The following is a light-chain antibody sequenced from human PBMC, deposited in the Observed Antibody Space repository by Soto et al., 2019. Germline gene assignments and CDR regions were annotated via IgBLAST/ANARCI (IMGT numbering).Light chain of an antibody. J-gene: IGKJ1*01. Sequence: EIVMTQSPATLSVSPGERATLSCRASQSVSGSLAWYQQKPGQAPRLLIYGASTRATGIPDRFSGSGSGTEFTLTLSSLQSEDFAVYYCPQYNNWLRTFGQGTKVEIK. CDR1: QSVSGS. V-gene: IGKV3-15*01. CDR3: PQYNNWLRT. CDR2: GAS.